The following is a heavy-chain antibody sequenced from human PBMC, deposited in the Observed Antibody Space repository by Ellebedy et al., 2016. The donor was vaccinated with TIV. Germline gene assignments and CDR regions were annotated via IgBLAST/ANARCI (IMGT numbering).Heavy chain of an antibody. CDR2: IPRDSDAM. CDR3: ARSRGVSY. CDR1: GFTFSSFS. J-gene: IGHJ4*02. D-gene: IGHD2-8*01. Sequence: GESLKISCSASGFTFSSFSMNWVRQAPGKGLEWVSYIPRDSDAMSYADSVKGRFTISRDNAKNSLYLQMNSLRAEDTAVYFCARSRGVSYWGQGTLVTVSS. V-gene: IGHV3-48*04.